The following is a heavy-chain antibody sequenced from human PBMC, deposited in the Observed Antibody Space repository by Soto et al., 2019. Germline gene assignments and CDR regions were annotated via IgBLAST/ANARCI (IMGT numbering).Heavy chain of an antibody. Sequence: SETLYLTCTVSGDSISSNGYYWSWIRQHPGKGXEXIXXXCXSXXXYXXXXFKSRLSLSIDRTRNQFSLSLSSMTAADKAVYYCARGGGYDSFDFWGQGIQVTVSS. V-gene: IGHV4-31*03. D-gene: IGHD2-15*01. J-gene: IGHJ4*02. CDR2: XCXSXXX. CDR1: GDSISSNGYY. CDR3: ARGGGYDSFDF.